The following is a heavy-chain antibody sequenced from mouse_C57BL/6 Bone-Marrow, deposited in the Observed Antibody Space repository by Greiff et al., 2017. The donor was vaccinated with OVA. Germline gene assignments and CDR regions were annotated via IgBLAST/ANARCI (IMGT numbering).Heavy chain of an antibody. J-gene: IGHJ3*01. Sequence: QVQLQQPGAELVKPGASVKLSCKASGYTFTSYWMQWVKQRPGQGLEWIGEIDPSGSYTNYNQKFKGKATLTVDTSSSTAYMQLSSLTSEDSAVYYWARDYYGSSYWFAYWGQGTLVTVSA. V-gene: IGHV1-50*01. CDR2: IDPSGSYT. CDR3: ARDYYGSSYWFAY. D-gene: IGHD1-1*01. CDR1: GYTFTSYW.